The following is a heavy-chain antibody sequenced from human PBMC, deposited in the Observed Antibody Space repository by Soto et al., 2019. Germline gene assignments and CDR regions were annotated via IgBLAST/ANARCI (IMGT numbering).Heavy chain of an antibody. Sequence: QVQLVQSGAEVKKPGSSVKVSCKASGDTFSSYTISWVRQAPGQGLEWMGRIIPILDIANYAQKFQGRVTITADKSTSTAYMELSSRTSEDTAVYYCAAGGHGDFDIWGQGTMVTVSS. CDR1: GDTFSSYT. D-gene: IGHD1-1*01. J-gene: IGHJ3*02. CDR2: IIPILDIA. CDR3: AAGGHGDFDI. V-gene: IGHV1-69*02.